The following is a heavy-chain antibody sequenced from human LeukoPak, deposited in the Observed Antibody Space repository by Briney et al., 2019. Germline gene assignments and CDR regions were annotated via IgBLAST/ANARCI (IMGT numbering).Heavy chain of an antibody. CDR2: ISGSGGST. Sequence: QSGGSLRLSCAASGFTFSSYAMSWVRQAPGKGLEWVSAISGSGGSTYYADSVKGRFTISRDNSKNILYLQMNSLRAEDTAIYYCARCTTASSGWRNWLDPWGQGTLVTVSS. V-gene: IGHV3-23*01. D-gene: IGHD3-22*01. CDR1: GFTFSSYA. J-gene: IGHJ5*02. CDR3: ARCTTASSGWRNWLDP.